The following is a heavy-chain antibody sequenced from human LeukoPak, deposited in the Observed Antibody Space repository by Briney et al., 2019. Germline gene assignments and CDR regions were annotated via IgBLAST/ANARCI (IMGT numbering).Heavy chain of an antibody. CDR1: GGSISSSSYY. CDR2: IYYSGST. D-gene: IGHD2-2*01. J-gene: IGHJ3*02. Sequence: TSETLSLTCTVSGGSISSSSYYWGWIRQPPGKGLEWIGSIYYSGSTYYNPSLKSRVTISVDTSKNQFSLKLSSVTAADTAVYYCARHASWTDAFDIWGQGTMVTVSS. V-gene: IGHV4-39*07. CDR3: ARHASWTDAFDI.